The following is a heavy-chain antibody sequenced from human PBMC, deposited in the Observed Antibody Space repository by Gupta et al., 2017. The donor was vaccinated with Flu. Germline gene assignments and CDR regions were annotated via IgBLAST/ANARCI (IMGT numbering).Heavy chain of an antibody. Sequence: EVQLVESGGGLVKPGGSLRLSCAASGFTFSNAWMSWVRQAPGKGLEWVGRIKSKTDGGTTDYAAPVKGRFTISRDDSKNTLYLQMNSLKTEDTAVYYCTTDVNYGDNWFDPWGQGTLVTVSS. CDR2: IKSKTDGGTT. V-gene: IGHV3-15*01. CDR1: GFTFSNAW. CDR3: TTDVNYGDNWFDP. J-gene: IGHJ5*02. D-gene: IGHD4-17*01.